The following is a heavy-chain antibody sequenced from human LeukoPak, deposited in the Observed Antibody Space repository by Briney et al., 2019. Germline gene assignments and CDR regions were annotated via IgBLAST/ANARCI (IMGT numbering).Heavy chain of an antibody. CDR2: ISETGRDT. J-gene: IGHJ4*02. V-gene: IGHV3-23*01. Sequence: QSGGSLRLSCAASGFIFGTSVMTWVRQAPGKGLEWGSSISETGRDTYFADSVKGRYTISRDNSKNTLYLQLHSLKAEDTAVYYCAKSPPYWGQGTLVIVSS. CDR1: GFIFGTSV. CDR3: AKSPPY.